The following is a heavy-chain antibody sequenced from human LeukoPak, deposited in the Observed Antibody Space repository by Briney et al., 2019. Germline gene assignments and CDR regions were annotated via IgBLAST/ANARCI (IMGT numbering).Heavy chain of an antibody. J-gene: IGHJ5*02. CDR3: ARDYSGWSLDP. CDR1: GFTFSSYA. Sequence: PGGSLRLSCAASGFTFSSYAMHWVRQAPGKGLKWVAVISYDGSNKYYADSVKGRFTISRDNSKNTLYLQMNSLRAEDTAVYYCARDYSGWSLDPWGQGTLVTVSS. V-gene: IGHV3-30*04. CDR2: ISYDGSNK. D-gene: IGHD5-12*01.